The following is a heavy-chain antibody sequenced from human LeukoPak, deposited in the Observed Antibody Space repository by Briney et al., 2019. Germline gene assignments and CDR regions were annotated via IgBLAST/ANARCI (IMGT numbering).Heavy chain of an antibody. Sequence: SETLSLTCTVSGGPISSYYWSWIRQPPGKGLEWIGYIYYSGSTNYNPSLKSRVTISVDTSKNQFSLKLSSVTAADTAVYYCARGVRRNTVTLYYFDYWGQGTLVTVSS. D-gene: IGHD4-17*01. CDR3: ARGVRRNTVTLYYFDY. V-gene: IGHV4-59*01. CDR2: IYYSGST. CDR1: GGPISSYY. J-gene: IGHJ4*02.